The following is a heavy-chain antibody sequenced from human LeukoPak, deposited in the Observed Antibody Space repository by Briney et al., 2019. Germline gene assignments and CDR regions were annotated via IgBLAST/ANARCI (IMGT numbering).Heavy chain of an antibody. D-gene: IGHD3-10*01. Sequence: ASVKVSCKVSGYTLTELSMHWVRQAPGKGLEWMGGFDPEDGETIYAQKFQGRVTMTEDTSTDTAYMELSSLRSEDTAVNYCARDDGEVTMVRGGGQYYFDYWGQGTLVTVSS. CDR3: ARDDGEVTMVRGGGQYYFDY. CDR2: FDPEDGET. V-gene: IGHV1-24*01. CDR1: GYTLTELS. J-gene: IGHJ4*02.